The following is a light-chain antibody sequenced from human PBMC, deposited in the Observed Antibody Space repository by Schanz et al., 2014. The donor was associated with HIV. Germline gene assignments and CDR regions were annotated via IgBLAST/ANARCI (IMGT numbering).Light chain of an antibody. Sequence: EIVLTQSPGTLSLSPGERGTLSCRASQSVKSNFIGWYQQKPGQAPRLLIYGASSRATGIPDRFSGSGSGTDFTLTISRLEPEDFAVYYCQQYGSSPTWTFGQGTKVEIK. CDR1: QSVKSNF. CDR3: QQYGSSPTWT. J-gene: IGKJ1*01. V-gene: IGKV3-20*01. CDR2: GAS.